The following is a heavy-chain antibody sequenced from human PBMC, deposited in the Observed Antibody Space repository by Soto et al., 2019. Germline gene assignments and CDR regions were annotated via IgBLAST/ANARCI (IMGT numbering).Heavy chain of an antibody. CDR2: ISYDVIIK. V-gene: IGHV3-30*18. CDR1: GFTFSTYG. Sequence: GGSLRLSCAASGFTFSTYGMHWVRQAPGKGLEWVVFISYDVIIKYYADSVKGRFTISRDNSKNTLYLQMSSLRVEDTAVYYCAKEPVGPDWYFDLWGRGTLVTVSS. J-gene: IGHJ2*01. CDR3: AKEPVGPDWYFDL.